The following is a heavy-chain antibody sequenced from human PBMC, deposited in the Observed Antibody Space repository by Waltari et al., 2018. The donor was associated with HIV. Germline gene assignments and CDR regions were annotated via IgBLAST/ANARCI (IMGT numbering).Heavy chain of an antibody. V-gene: IGHV4-39*01. CDR2: MYYSGST. D-gene: IGHD2-8*01. Sequence: QLQLQESGPGLVKPSETLSLTCTVSGASISSSSYYWGWIRQPPGKGLEWIGSMYYSGSTDYNPSLKSRVSISVATSKNQFSLKLSSVTAADTAVYYCARHRGESVSDAFDMWGQGTMVTVSS. J-gene: IGHJ3*02. CDR1: GASISSSSYY. CDR3: ARHRGESVSDAFDM.